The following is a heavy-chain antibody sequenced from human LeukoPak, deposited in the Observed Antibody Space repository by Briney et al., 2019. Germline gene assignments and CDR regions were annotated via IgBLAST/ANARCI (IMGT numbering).Heavy chain of an antibody. CDR2: ISGSGDST. CDR3: AKGTLMDTARLTLDY. J-gene: IGHJ4*02. Sequence: GGSLRLSCVVSGFTFSTYAMNWVRQAPGKGLEWVSVISGSGDSTHYADSVKGRFTISRDNSKNTLYLQMNNLRAEDTAVYYCAKGTLMDTARLTLDYWGQGTLVTVSS. CDR1: GFTFSTYA. D-gene: IGHD6-6*01. V-gene: IGHV3-23*01.